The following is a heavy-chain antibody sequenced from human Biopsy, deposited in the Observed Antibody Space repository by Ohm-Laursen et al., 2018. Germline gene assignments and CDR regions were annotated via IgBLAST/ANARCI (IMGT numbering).Heavy chain of an antibody. J-gene: IGHJ4*02. CDR3: ARDALGGGSYRFFY. Sequence: ASVKVFCKVSGYTLTELSIHWVRQTGGKGLEWMGGFDREERKTVYAEKFQGRVTMTEDTSTDTVYMEVTSLRSDDTAVYYCARDALGGGSYRFFYWGQGSLVTVSS. V-gene: IGHV1-24*01. CDR2: FDREERKT. CDR1: GYTLTELS. D-gene: IGHD1-26*01.